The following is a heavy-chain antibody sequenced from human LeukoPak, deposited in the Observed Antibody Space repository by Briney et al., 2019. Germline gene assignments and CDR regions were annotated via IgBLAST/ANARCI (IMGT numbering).Heavy chain of an antibody. V-gene: IGHV3-21*01. Sequence: GGSLRLSCAASEFIVSINYMTWARQAPGKGLEWVSSISSSSDYIYYADSVKGRFTISRDSATNSLYLQMNSLRAEDTAVYHCARVAFGELWGMDVWGKGTTVTISS. CDR3: ARVAFGELWGMDV. CDR2: ISSSSDYI. J-gene: IGHJ6*04. D-gene: IGHD3-10*01. CDR1: EFIVSINY.